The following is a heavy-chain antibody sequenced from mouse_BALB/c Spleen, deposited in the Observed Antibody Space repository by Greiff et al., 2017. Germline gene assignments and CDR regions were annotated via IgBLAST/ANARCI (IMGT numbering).Heavy chain of an antibody. Sequence: EVQLVESGGGLVQPGGSLKLSCAASGFTFSSYTMSWVRQTPEKRLEWVAYISNGGGSTYCPDTVKGRFTISRDNAKNTLYLQMSSLKSEDTAMYYCARGYRYDNYYAMDYWGQGTSVTVSS. CDR2: ISNGGGST. J-gene: IGHJ4*01. CDR1: GFTFSSYT. V-gene: IGHV5-12-2*01. CDR3: ARGYRYDNYYAMDY. D-gene: IGHD2-14*01.